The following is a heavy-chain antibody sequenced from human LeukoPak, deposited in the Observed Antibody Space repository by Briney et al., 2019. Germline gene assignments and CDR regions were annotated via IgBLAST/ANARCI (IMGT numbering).Heavy chain of an antibody. D-gene: IGHD3-10*01. CDR2: IRYDGSNK. J-gene: IGHJ6*03. Sequence: GGSLRLSCAASGFTFSSYGMHWVRQAPGKGLEWVAFIRYDGSNKYYADSVKGRFTISRDNSKNTLYLQMNSLRAEDTAVYYCAKERFGESSYYYYYMDVWGKGTTVTISS. CDR3: AKERFGESSYYYYYMDV. CDR1: GFTFSSYG. V-gene: IGHV3-30*02.